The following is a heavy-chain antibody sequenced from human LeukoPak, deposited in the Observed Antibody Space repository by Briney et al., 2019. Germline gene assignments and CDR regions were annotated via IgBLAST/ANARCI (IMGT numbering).Heavy chain of an antibody. CDR1: GFTFSNYA. Sequence: GGSLRPSCAASGFTFSNYAMSWVRQAPGKGLEWVSAISGGGGSTYYADSVKGRFTVSRDNSKSTLYLQMNSLRAGDTAVYYCAKDLISYYDFWSGFDYWGQGTLVTASS. CDR2: ISGGGGST. V-gene: IGHV3-23*01. D-gene: IGHD3-3*01. CDR3: AKDLISYYDFWSGFDY. J-gene: IGHJ4*02.